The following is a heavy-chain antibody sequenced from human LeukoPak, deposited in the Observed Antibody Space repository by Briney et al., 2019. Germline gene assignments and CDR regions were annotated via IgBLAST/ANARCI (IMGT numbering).Heavy chain of an antibody. Sequence: SVKVSCKTSGGTFSNYAISWVRQAPGQGLEWVGGIIPILGTSNSAEKFQGRLTVTTDEFTGTAYMELSTLRSEDTAVNYCATDLADATYGFDIWGQGTMVTVSS. V-gene: IGHV1-69*05. CDR3: ATDLADATYGFDI. J-gene: IGHJ3*02. D-gene: IGHD6-13*01. CDR2: IIPILGTS. CDR1: GGTFSNYA.